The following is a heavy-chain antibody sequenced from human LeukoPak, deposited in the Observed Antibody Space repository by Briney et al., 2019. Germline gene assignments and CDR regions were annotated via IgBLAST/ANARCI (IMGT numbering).Heavy chain of an antibody. J-gene: IGHJ4*02. D-gene: IGHD3-10*01. Sequence: GGPLRLSCVASGFTLSSCGMHWVRQAPGKGLEWVAVITYDGITTYSDDSVKGRFTISRDTSKSTLHLQMNNLRPEDTAVYFCVKEQGSGYYRTADYWGQGTLVTVSS. V-gene: IGHV3-30*18. CDR1: GFTLSSCG. CDR3: VKEQGSGYYRTADY. CDR2: ITYDGITT.